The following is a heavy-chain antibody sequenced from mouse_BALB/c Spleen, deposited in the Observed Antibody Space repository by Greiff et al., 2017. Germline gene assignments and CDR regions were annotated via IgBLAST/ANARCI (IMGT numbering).Heavy chain of an antibody. CDR2: INPSTGYT. J-gene: IGHJ4*01. D-gene: IGHD2-3*01. Sequence: QVQLQQSGAELAKPGASVKMSCKASGYTFTSYWMHWVKQRPGQGLEWIGYINPSTGYTEYNQKFKDKATLTADKSSSTAYMQLSSLTSEDSAVYYCARGDGYYVYAMDYWGQGTSVTVSS. CDR1: GYTFTSYW. CDR3: ARGDGYYVYAMDY. V-gene: IGHV1-7*01.